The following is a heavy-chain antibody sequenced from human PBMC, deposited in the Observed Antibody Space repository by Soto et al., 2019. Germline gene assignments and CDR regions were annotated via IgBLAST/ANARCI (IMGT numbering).Heavy chain of an antibody. CDR2: IFYSGTT. Sequence: SLTCTVSGGSISTSSYYWGWIRQPPGKGLEWIGSIFYSGTTYYNPSLKSRVTISVDTSKNQFSLKLSSATVADTAIYYCARHAILWVPAAIGPWGQGALVTVSS. CDR1: GGSISTSSYY. CDR3: ARHAILWVPAAIGP. D-gene: IGHD2-2*01. J-gene: IGHJ5*02. V-gene: IGHV4-39*01.